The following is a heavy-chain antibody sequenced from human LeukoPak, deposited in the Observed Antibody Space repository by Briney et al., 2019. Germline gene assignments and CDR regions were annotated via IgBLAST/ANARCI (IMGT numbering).Heavy chain of an antibody. J-gene: IGHJ4*02. CDR3: ARDGAGFGEPVFDY. CDR2: INHRGVT. Sequence: PSETLSPTCAVYGGSLNDFYWTWSRQSPGKGLEWIGEINHRGVTNSNPSLKSRVTLSLDTSQNQFSLRLNSVTAADTAVYYCARDGAGFGEPVFDYWGQGTLVTVSS. V-gene: IGHV4-34*01. CDR1: GGSLNDFY. D-gene: IGHD3-10*01.